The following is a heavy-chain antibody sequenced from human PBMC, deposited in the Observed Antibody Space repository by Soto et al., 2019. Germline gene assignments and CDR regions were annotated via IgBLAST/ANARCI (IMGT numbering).Heavy chain of an antibody. Sequence: VQLVQSGGEVKRPGTSVKVSCEASGYSFANYGITWGRQAPGQGLERMGWISGYNSNTNYAQKFEGRVTMTKDTTKSTAYLEVGSLRFDYTAVYYCGRERQWEPVLYWGQGSPVTVSS. J-gene: IGHJ4*02. V-gene: IGHV1-18*01. CDR1: GYSFANYG. D-gene: IGHD1-26*01. CDR3: GRERQWEPVLY. CDR2: ISGYNSNT.